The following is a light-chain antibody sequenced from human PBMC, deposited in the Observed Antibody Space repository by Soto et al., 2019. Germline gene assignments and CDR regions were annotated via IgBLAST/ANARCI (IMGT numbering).Light chain of an antibody. CDR1: QSISSY. CDR2: AAS. CDR3: QQSYSTPIT. J-gene: IGKJ5*01. Sequence: DIQMTQSPSSLSASVGDRVTITCRASQSISSYFQWYQQKPGKAPKLLIYAASSLQSGVPSRFSGSGSGTDFTLTISSLQPEDFATYYCQQSYSTPITFGQGTRLEIK. V-gene: IGKV1-39*01.